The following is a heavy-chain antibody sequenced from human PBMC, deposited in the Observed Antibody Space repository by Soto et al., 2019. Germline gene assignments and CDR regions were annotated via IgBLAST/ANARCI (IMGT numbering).Heavy chain of an antibody. V-gene: IGHV1-69*01. D-gene: IGHD1-26*01. Sequence: QMEQSGAEVRKPGSSVKVSCKPSGGSLTSYPMAWVRQAPGQGVEWMGGIIPIHGTTEYAQKFQGRVNITADESTNSATLELTGLVSEGKAVYYCARGWELVSWGKGTLVTVSS. CDR3: ARGWELVS. CDR2: IIPIHGTT. CDR1: GGSLTSYP. J-gene: IGHJ4*02.